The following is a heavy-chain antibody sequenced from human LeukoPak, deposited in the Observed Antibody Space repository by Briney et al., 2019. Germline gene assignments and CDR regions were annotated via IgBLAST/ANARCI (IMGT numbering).Heavy chain of an antibody. CDR1: GFTFSNAW. J-gene: IGHJ4*02. V-gene: IGHV4-34*01. Sequence: GSLRLSCAASGFTFSNAWMRWVRQAPGKGLEWIGEINHSGSTNYNPSLKSRVTISVDTSKNQFSLKLSPVTAADTAVYYCARGKWLGLWGQGTLVTVSS. CDR3: ARGKWLGL. CDR2: INHSGST. D-gene: IGHD6-19*01.